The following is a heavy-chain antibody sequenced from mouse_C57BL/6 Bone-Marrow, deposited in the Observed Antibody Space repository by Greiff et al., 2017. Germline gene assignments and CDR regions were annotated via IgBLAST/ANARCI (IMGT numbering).Heavy chain of an antibody. CDR3: ARGGLFITTVVDWYFDV. D-gene: IGHD1-1*01. CDR2: IDPNSGGT. CDR1: GYTFTSHW. J-gene: IGHJ1*03. V-gene: IGHV1-72*01. Sequence: QVQLQQPGAELVKPGASVKLSCKASGYTFTSHWMHWVKQRPGRGLEWIGRIDPNSGGTKYNEKFKSKATLTVDKPSSTAYMQLSSLTSEDSAVYYCARGGLFITTVVDWYFDVWGTGTTVTVSS.